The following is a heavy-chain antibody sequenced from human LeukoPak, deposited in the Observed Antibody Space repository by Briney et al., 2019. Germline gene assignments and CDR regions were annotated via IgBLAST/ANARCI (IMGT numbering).Heavy chain of an antibody. V-gene: IGHV1-18*01. CDR3: AIRQGSRGAHDDFDI. Sequence: ASVKVSCKASGYTFTSYGISWVRQAPGQGLEWMGWISAYNGNTNYAQKLQGRVTMTTDTSTSTAYMELRSLISDDTAVYYCAIRQGSRGAHDDFDIWGQGTMVTVSS. D-gene: IGHD1-26*01. J-gene: IGHJ3*02. CDR2: ISAYNGNT. CDR1: GYTFTSYG.